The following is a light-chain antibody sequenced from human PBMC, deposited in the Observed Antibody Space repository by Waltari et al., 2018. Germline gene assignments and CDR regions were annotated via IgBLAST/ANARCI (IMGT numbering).Light chain of an antibody. CDR3: HQRRNWRT. CDR1: QSVTNY. V-gene: IGKV3-11*01. Sequence: ELVLKQSPATLSLSQGDRATLTCRARQSVTNYLAWYQQTPGQAPMLLIYEASNRATRIRARCSGSGSETNFTLTIRSLEPEDVAVYYRHQRRNWRTFGQGTKLEIK. CDR2: EAS. J-gene: IGKJ2*01.